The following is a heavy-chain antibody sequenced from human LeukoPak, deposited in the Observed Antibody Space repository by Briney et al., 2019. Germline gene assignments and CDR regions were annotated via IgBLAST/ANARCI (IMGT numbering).Heavy chain of an antibody. CDR1: GGSFSGYY. CDR3: AGGGGPDDYSNRDFDY. V-gene: IGHV4-34*01. J-gene: IGHJ4*02. Sequence: SETLSLTCAVYGGSFSGYYWSWIRQPPGKGLELVGEINHSGSTNYNPSLNSRVTISVDTSKNQFSLKMSPWTASDTAVYLCAGGGGPDDYSNRDFDYWGQGTLVTVSS. CDR2: INHSGST. D-gene: IGHD4-11*01.